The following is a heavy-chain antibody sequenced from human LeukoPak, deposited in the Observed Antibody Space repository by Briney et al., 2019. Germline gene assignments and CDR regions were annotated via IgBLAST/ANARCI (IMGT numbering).Heavy chain of an antibody. D-gene: IGHD2-15*01. CDR1: GYTFTSYG. CDR3: AREGDIYCSGGSCSEDY. Sequence: GASVKVSCKASGYTFTSYGISWVRQAPGQGLEWMGWISAYNGNTNYAQELQGRVTMTTDTSTSTAYMELRSLRSDDTAVYYCAREGDIYCSGGSCSEDYWGQGTLVTVSS. J-gene: IGHJ4*02. CDR2: ISAYNGNT. V-gene: IGHV1-18*01.